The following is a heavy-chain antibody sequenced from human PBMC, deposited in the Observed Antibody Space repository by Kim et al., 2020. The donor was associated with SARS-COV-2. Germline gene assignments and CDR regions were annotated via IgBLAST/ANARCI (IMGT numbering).Heavy chain of an antibody. J-gene: IGHJ3*02. Sequence: SETLSLTCTVSGGSISSSSYYWGWIRQPPGKGLEWIGSIYYSGSTYYNPSLKSRVTISVDTSKNQFSLKLSSVTAADTAVYYCARSTADDAFDIWGQGTMVTVSS. D-gene: IGHD2-21*02. CDR3: ARSTADDAFDI. V-gene: IGHV4-39*01. CDR1: GGSISSSSYY. CDR2: IYYSGST.